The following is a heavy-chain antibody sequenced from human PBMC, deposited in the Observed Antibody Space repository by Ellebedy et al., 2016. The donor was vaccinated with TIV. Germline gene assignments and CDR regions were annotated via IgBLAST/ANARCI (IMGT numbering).Heavy chain of an antibody. J-gene: IGHJ5*02. CDR1: GYTFTGYY. V-gene: IGHV1-2*04. D-gene: IGHD6-6*01. CDR2: INPNSGGT. CDR3: ARGPSSSWNNWFDP. Sequence: AASVKVSCKASGYTFTGYYMHWVRQAPGQGLEWMGWINPNSGGTNYAQKFQGWVTMTRDTSISTAYMELSRLRSDDTAVYYCARGPSSSWNNWFDPWGQGTLVTVSS.